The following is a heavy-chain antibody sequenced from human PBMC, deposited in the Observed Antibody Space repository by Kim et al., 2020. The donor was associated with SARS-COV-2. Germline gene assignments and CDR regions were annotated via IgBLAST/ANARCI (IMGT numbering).Heavy chain of an antibody. D-gene: IGHD3-10*01. V-gene: IGHV1-3*01. CDR3: ARASFENYYGSGSYYQNWFDP. CDR1: GYTFTSYA. J-gene: IGHJ5*02. CDR2: INAGNGNT. Sequence: ASVKVSCKASGYTFTSYAMHWVRQAPGQRLEWMGWINAGNGNTKYSQKFQGRVTITRDTSASTAYMELSSLRSEDTAVYYCARASFENYYGSGSYYQNWFDPWGQGTLVTVSS.